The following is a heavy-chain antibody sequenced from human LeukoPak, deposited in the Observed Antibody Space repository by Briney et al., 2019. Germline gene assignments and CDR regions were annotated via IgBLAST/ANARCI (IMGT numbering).Heavy chain of an antibody. D-gene: IGHD3-16*01. V-gene: IGHV3-15*01. CDR2: IKSKTDGGTT. CDR3: RGDDFDY. J-gene: IGHJ4*02. CDR1: GFTFDDYG. Sequence: GGSLRLSCAASGFTFDDYGMSWVRQAPGKGLEWVGRIKSKTDGGTTDYAAPVKGRFTISRDDSKNTLYLQMNSLKTEDTAVYYCRGDDFDYWGQGTLVTVSS.